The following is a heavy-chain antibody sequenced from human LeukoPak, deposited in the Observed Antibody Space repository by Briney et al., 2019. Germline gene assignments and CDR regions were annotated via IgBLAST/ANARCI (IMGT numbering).Heavy chain of an antibody. CDR1: GFTFSGYG. J-gene: IGHJ4*02. D-gene: IGHD3-22*01. V-gene: IGHV3-33*01. CDR3: ARSIPRYDGSAYYPDY. CDR2: IWYDGSND. Sequence: GGSLRLSCEASGFTFSGYGMHWVRQAPGKGLEWVAVIWYDGSNDDYADSVKGRFTISRDNSKNTLYLQMNSLRAEDTAVYYCARSIPRYDGSAYYPDYWGQGTLVTVSS.